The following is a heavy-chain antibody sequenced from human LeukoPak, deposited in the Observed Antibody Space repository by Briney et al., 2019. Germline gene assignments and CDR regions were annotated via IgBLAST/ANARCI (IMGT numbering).Heavy chain of an antibody. V-gene: IGHV1-46*01. J-gene: IGHJ4*02. CDR1: GYTFTSYG. CDR3: ARDYGDDIPTITDY. Sequence: ASVKVSCKASGYTFTSYGISWVRRAPGQGLEWMGFINFGGHITSYAPKFQGRLSMTTDTSTSTVYMELSSLRSEDTAVYYCARDYGDDIPTITDYWGQGTLVTVSS. D-gene: IGHD3-9*01. CDR2: INFGGHIT.